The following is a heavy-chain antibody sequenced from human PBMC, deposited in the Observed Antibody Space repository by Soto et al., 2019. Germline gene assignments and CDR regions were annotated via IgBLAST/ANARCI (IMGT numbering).Heavy chain of an antibody. CDR3: ARELDIVVVPAASPVGDAFDI. CDR2: INPSGGST. CDR1: GYTFTSYY. V-gene: IGHV1-46*01. J-gene: IGHJ3*02. Sequence: ASVKVSCKASGYTFTSYYMHWVRQAPGQGLEWMGIINPSGGSTSYAQKFQGRVTMTRDTSTSTVYMELSSLSSEDTAVYYCARELDIVVVPAASPVGDAFDIWGQGTMVTVSS. D-gene: IGHD2-2*03.